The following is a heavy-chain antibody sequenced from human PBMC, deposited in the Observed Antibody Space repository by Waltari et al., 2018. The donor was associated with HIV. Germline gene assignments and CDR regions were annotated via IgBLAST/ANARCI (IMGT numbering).Heavy chain of an antibody. CDR3: AKGMAGWYGDAFDI. Sequence: EVQLVESGGGLVQPGRSLRLSCAASGFTFDIYAMHWVRQAPGKGLDWVSGIASQGAYADYSDSVKGRFTIARDNAKNSLYLQMNSLRSLDTALYYCAKGMAGWYGDAFDIWGQGTLVTVSS. CDR2: IASQGAYA. J-gene: IGHJ3*02. CDR1: GFTFDIYA. V-gene: IGHV3-9*01. D-gene: IGHD6-19*01.